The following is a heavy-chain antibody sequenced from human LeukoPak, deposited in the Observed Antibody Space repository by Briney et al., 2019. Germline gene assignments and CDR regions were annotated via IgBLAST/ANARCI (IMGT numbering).Heavy chain of an antibody. CDR3: ARDYDGSGYFGY. CDR1: GFTFNTYW. D-gene: IGHD3-22*01. J-gene: IGHJ4*02. CDR2: MRQDGNDK. V-gene: IGHV3-7*01. Sequence: GGSLRLSCAASGFTFNTYWMTWVRQAPGKGLEWVANMRQDGNDKYYVDSVRGRFTISRDNAKNSLYLQMNSLRAEDTAVYYCARDYDGSGYFGYWGQGTLVTVSS.